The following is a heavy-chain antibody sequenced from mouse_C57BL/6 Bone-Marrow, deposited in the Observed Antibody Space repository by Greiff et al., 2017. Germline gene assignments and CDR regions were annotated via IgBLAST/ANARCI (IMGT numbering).Heavy chain of an antibody. CDR3: AREDAGY. J-gene: IGHJ2*01. CDR1: GYTFTDYY. V-gene: IGHV1-26*01. Sequence: EVKLMESGPELVKPGASVKISCKASGYTFTDYYMNWVKQSHGKSLEWIGDINPNNGGTSYNQKFKGKATLTVDKSSSTAYMELRSLTSEDSAVYYCAREDAGYWGQGTTLTVSS. CDR2: INPNNGGT.